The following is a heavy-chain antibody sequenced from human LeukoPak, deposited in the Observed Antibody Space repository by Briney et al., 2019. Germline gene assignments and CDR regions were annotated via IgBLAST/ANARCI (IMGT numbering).Heavy chain of an antibody. CDR3: ARVLEYSSSWYNVPYYYYYMDV. CDR1: GYTFTGYY. CDR2: INPNSGGT. Sequence: ASVKVSCKASGYTFTGYYMHWVRQAPGQGLEWMGWINPNSGGTNYAQKLQGRVTMTTDTSTSTAYMELRSLRSDDTAVYYCARVLEYSSSWYNVPYYYYYMDVWGKGTTVTVSS. D-gene: IGHD6-13*01. V-gene: IGHV1-2*02. J-gene: IGHJ6*03.